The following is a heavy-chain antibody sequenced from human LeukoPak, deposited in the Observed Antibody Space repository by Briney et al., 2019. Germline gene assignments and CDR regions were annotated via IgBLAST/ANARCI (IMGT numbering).Heavy chain of an antibody. CDR2: IYYSGST. J-gene: IGHJ4*02. CDR1: GGSISSSSYY. D-gene: IGHD2-21*01. CDR3: AIEVGPGDY. V-gene: IGHV4-39*01. Sequence: SETLSLTCTVSGGSISSSSYYWGWIRQPPGKGLEWIGSIYYSGSTYYNPSLKSRVTISVDTSKNQFSLKLSSVTAADTAVYYCAIEVGPGDYWGQGTLVTISS.